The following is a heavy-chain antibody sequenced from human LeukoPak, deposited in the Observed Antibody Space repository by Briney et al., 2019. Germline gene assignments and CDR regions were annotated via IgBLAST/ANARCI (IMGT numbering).Heavy chain of an antibody. CDR1: GASISSNS. Sequence: PSETLSLTCTVSGASISSNSFYWGWIRQPPGKGLEWVSYISSSSSTIYYADSVKGRFTISRDNAKNSLYLQMNSLRAEDTAVYYCARDPPDYLWVSSIWGQGTMVTVSS. CDR2: ISSSSSTI. J-gene: IGHJ3*02. V-gene: IGHV3-48*01. CDR3: ARDPPDYLWVSSI. D-gene: IGHD4-11*01.